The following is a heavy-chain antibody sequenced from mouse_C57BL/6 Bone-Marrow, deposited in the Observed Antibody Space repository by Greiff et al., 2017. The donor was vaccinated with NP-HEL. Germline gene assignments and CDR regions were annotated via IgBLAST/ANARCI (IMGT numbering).Heavy chain of an antibody. CDR2: IDPSDSYT. Sequence: VQLQQPGAELVMPGASVKLSCKASGYTFTSYWMHWVKQRPGQGLEWIGEIDPSDSYTNYNQKFKGKSTLTVDKSSSTAYMQLSSLTSEDSAVYYCARRRRNGSSFAYWGQGTLVTVSA. CDR1: GYTFTSYW. J-gene: IGHJ3*01. D-gene: IGHD1-1*01. V-gene: IGHV1-69*01. CDR3: ARRRRNGSSFAY.